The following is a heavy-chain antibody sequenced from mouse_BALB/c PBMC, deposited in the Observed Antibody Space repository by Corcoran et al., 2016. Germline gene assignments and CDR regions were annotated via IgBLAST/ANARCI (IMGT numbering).Heavy chain of an antibody. CDR2: IYPYNGGT. CDR3: ARYYYGSSYYYAMDY. J-gene: IGHJ4*01. CDR1: GYTFTDYN. Sequence: EVQLQQFGAELVKPGASVKISCKASGYTFTDYNMDWVKQSHGKSLEWIGYIYPYNGGTGYNQKFKSKATLTVDNSSSTAYMELRSLTSEDSAVYYCARYYYGSSYYYAMDYWGQGTSVTVSS. V-gene: IGHV1-34*01. D-gene: IGHD1-1*01.